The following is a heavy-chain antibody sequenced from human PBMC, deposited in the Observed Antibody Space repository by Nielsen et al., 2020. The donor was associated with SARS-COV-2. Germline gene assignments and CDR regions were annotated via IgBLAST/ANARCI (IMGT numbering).Heavy chain of an antibody. D-gene: IGHD1-26*01. CDR1: GFTFSSYA. CDR3: AKDSGWELLESMDY. CDR2: ISYDGSNK. V-gene: IGHV3-30-3*01. Sequence: GESLKISCAASGFTFSSYAMHWVRQAPGKGLEWVAVISYDGSNKYYADSVKGRFTISRDNSKNTLYLQMNSLRAEDTAVYYCAKDSGWELLESMDYWGQGTLVTVSS. J-gene: IGHJ4*02.